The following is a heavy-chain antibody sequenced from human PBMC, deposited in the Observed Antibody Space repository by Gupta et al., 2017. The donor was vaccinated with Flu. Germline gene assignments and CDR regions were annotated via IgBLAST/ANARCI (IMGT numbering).Heavy chain of an antibody. CDR1: GTFSSYA. CDR2: IIPIFGTA. J-gene: IGHJ2*01. V-gene: IGHV1-69*06. CDR3: ARGRLRWYFDL. D-gene: IGHD3-16*01. Sequence: GTFSSYAISWVRQAPGQGLEWMGVIIPIFGTANYAQKFQGRVTITADKSTSTAYMELSNLRSEDTAVYYCARGRLRWYFDLWGRGTLVTVSS.